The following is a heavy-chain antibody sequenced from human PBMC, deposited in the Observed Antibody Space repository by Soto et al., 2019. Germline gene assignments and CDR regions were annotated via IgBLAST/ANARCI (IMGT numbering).Heavy chain of an antibody. J-gene: IGHJ6*02. CDR3: ASDQILWYYDSWPTSYGMDV. Sequence: ASVKVSCKASGYTLINYPMHWVRQAPGQRLEWMGWINTGNGHTKYSHKFQGRVSISRDTSASTIYMGLSSLRSEDTAVYYCASDQILWYYDSWPTSYGMDVWGQGTTVTVS. CDR2: INTGNGHT. V-gene: IGHV1-3*04. CDR1: GYTLINYP. D-gene: IGHD3-3*01.